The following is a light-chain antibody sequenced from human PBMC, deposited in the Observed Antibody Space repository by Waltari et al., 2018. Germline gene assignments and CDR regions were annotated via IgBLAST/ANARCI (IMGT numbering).Light chain of an antibody. V-gene: IGKV2-28*01. J-gene: IGKJ1*01. CDR3: MQTLQIPWT. Sequence: DVVMTQSPLSLPVTPGEPASIPCRSSESLLHSNGYTYLDWYLQKPGQSPHLLIYWASNRASGVPDRFSGSGSGTDFTLKISRVEAEDVGVYYCMQTLQIPWTFGQGTKVEVK. CDR1: ESLLHSNGYTY. CDR2: WAS.